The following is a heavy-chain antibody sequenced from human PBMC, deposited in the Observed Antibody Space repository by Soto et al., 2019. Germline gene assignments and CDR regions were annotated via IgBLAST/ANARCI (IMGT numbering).Heavy chain of an antibody. CDR1: ELTVSSSY. J-gene: IGHJ3*02. Sequence: PGGSLRLSCAASELTVSSSYMTWVHQAPGKGLEWVSVIYSGGSTYYADSVRGRFTISRDNSKNTLYLQMNSLRAEDTAVYYCARATPYCSSTSCPGTFDIWGQGTMVT. CDR3: ARATPYCSSTSCPGTFDI. V-gene: IGHV3-53*01. CDR2: IYSGGST. D-gene: IGHD2-2*01.